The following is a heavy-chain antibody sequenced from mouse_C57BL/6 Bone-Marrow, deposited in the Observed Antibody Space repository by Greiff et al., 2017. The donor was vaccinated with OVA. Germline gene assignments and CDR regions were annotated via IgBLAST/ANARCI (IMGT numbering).Heavy chain of an antibody. CDR1: GFTFSDYY. CDR3: ARPLPYGPFAY. V-gene: IGHV5-12*01. Sequence: EVQVVESGGGLVQPGGSLKLSCAASGFTFSDYYMSWVRQTPEKRLEWVAYISNGGGSTYYPDTVKGRFTISRDNAKNTLYLQMSRLKSEDTAMYYCARPLPYGPFAYWGQGTLVTVSA. CDR2: ISNGGGST. D-gene: IGHD1-1*02. J-gene: IGHJ3*01.